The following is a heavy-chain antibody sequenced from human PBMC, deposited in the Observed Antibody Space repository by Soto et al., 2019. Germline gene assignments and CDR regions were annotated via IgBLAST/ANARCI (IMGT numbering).Heavy chain of an antibody. Sequence: KPSETLSLTCTVSGGSISSSSYYWGWIRQPPGKGLEWIGSIYYSGSTYYNPSLKSRVTISVDTSKNQFSLKLSSVTAADTAVYYCARRISYYGSGSYRPFDPWGQGTLVTASS. D-gene: IGHD3-10*01. V-gene: IGHV4-39*01. J-gene: IGHJ5*02. CDR3: ARRISYYGSGSYRPFDP. CDR1: GGSISSSSYY. CDR2: IYYSGST.